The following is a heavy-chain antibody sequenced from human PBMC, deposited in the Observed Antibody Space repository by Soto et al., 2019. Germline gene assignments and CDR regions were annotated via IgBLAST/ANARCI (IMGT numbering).Heavy chain of an antibody. V-gene: IGHV3-49*03. CDR3: TRDPYYDILTGKGVSWFDP. D-gene: IGHD3-9*01. Sequence: GGSLRLSCTASGFTFGDYAMSWFRQAPGKGLEWVGFIRSKAYGGTTEYAASVKGRFTISRDDSKSIAYLQMNSLKTEDTAVYYCTRDPYYDILTGKGVSWFDPWGQGTLVTVSS. CDR2: IRSKAYGGTT. CDR1: GFTFGDYA. J-gene: IGHJ5*02.